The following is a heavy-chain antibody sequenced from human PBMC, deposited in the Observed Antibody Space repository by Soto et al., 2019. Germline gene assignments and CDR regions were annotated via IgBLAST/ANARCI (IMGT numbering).Heavy chain of an antibody. CDR1: GYTFTGYY. CDR3: ARPGFSSSWYGSGGHYDYGMDV. V-gene: IGHV1-2*04. Sequence: ASVKVSCKASGYTFTGYYMHWVRQAPGQGLEWMGWINPNSGGTNYAQKFQGWVTMTRDTSISTAYMELSRLRSDDTAVYYCARPGFSSSWYGSGGHYDYGMDVWGQGTTVTVSS. J-gene: IGHJ6*02. D-gene: IGHD6-13*01. CDR2: INPNSGGT.